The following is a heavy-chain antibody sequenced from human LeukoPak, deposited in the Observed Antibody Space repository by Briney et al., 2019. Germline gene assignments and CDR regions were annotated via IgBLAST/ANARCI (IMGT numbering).Heavy chain of an antibody. CDR1: GYTFTGYY. Sequence: GASVKVSCKASGYTFTGYYMHWVRQAPGQGLEWMGWINPNSGGTNYAQKFQGRVTMTRDTSISTAYMELSRLRSDDTAVYYCARDADYGGTAGAFDYWGQGTLVTVSS. J-gene: IGHJ4*02. V-gene: IGHV1-2*02. D-gene: IGHD4-23*01. CDR2: INPNSGGT. CDR3: ARDADYGGTAGAFDY.